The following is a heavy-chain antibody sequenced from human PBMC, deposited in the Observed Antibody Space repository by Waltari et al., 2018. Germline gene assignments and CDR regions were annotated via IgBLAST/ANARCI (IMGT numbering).Heavy chain of an antibody. J-gene: IGHJ4*02. D-gene: IGHD3-9*01. Sequence: QVHLQESGPGRVKGSETVSLTCIVAGDSINSYYWTWLRPPPGKGLEWIGHIYYSGATHYHPSLETRVTISVDTSKTQFSLKLLSVTAADTAVYFCARSFDTSDFDYWGQGALVTVSS. V-gene: IGHV4-59*01. CDR3: ARSFDTSDFDY. CDR2: IYYSGAT. CDR1: GDSINSYY.